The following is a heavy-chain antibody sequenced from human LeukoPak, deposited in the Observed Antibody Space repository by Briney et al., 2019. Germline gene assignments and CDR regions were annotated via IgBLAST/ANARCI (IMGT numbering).Heavy chain of an antibody. J-gene: IGHJ4*02. CDR1: GFSISSNY. Sequence: GGSLRLSCTASGFSISSNYMSWVRQAPGKGLEWVSAISGSGGSTYYADSAKGRFTISRDNSKNTLYLQMNSLRAEDTAVYYCAKDTDIVVVVADYWGQGTLVTVSS. D-gene: IGHD2-15*01. V-gene: IGHV3-23*01. CDR3: AKDTDIVVVVADY. CDR2: ISGSGGST.